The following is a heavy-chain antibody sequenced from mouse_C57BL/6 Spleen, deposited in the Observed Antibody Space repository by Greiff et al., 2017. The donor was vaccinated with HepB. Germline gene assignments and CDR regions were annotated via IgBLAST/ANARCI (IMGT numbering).Heavy chain of an antibody. J-gene: IGHJ3*01. CDR1: GYTFTDYY. V-gene: IGHV1-26*01. D-gene: IGHD4-1*01. CDR2: INPNNGGT. Sequence: EVMLQQSGPELVKPGASVKISCKASGYTFTDYYMNWVKQSHGKSLEWIGDINPNNGGTSYNQKFKGKATLTVDKSSSTAYMELRSLTSEDSAVYYCACLGAYWGQGTLVTVSA. CDR3: ACLGAY.